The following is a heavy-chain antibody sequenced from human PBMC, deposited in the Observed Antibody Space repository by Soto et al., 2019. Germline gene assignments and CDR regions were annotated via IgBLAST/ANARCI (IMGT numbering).Heavy chain of an antibody. D-gene: IGHD1-1*01. CDR3: ARDVDELEPPAAWFDP. CDR2: ISSSGSTI. J-gene: IGHJ5*02. V-gene: IGHV3-48*03. CDR1: GFTFSSYE. Sequence: GGSLRLSCAASGFTFSSYEMNWVRQAPGKGLEWVSYISSSGSTIYYADSVKGRFTISRDNAKNSLYLQMNSLRAEDTAVYCCARDVDELEPPAAWFDPWGQGTLVTVSS.